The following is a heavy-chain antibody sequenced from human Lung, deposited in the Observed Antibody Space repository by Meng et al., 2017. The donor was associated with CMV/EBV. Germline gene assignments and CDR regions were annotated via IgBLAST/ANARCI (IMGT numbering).Heavy chain of an antibody. Sequence: PCAASGFTFSTYPMIWVRQAPGKGLEWVSSISSSSYYIFYGDSVKGRFTVSRDNAKNSLFLQMNSLRAEDTAVYYCARAKDCSSTTCYGDYWGQGXLVTVSS. D-gene: IGHD2-2*01. CDR3: ARAKDCSSTTCYGDY. J-gene: IGHJ4*02. CDR2: ISSSSYYI. CDR1: GFTFSTYP. V-gene: IGHV3-21*01.